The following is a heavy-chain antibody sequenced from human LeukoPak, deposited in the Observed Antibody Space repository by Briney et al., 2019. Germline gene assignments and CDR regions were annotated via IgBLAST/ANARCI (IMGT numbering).Heavy chain of an antibody. J-gene: IGHJ4*02. CDR1: GGSISSYY. Sequence: SETLSLTCTVSGGSISSYYWSWIRQPPGKGLEWIGYIYYSGSTNYNPSLKSRVTISVDTSKNQFSLKLRSVTAADTAVYYCATTGREYSSGWFDYWGQGTLVTVSS. CDR2: IYYSGST. D-gene: IGHD6-19*01. CDR3: ATTGREYSSGWFDY. V-gene: IGHV4-59*01.